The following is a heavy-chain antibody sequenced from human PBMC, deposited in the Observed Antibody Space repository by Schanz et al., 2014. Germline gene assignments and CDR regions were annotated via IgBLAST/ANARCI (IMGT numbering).Heavy chain of an antibody. CDR1: GFTFSDHY. CDR3: ARAHGNNWYGKGLDY. D-gene: IGHD1-1*01. CDR2: IWSDGSTK. Sequence: QVQLVESGGGVVQPGRSLRLSCAASGFTFSDHYMDWVRQAPGKGPEWVAVIWSDGSTKYYADSVKGRFTISRDNSKNTLYLQMNSLRADDTAVYFCARAHGNNWYGKGLDYWGQGTQVTVSS. V-gene: IGHV3-33*01. J-gene: IGHJ4*02.